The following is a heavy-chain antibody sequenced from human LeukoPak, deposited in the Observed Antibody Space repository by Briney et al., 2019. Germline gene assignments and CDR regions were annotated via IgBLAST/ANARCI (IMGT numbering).Heavy chain of an antibody. J-gene: IGHJ5*02. CDR2: INHSGST. CDR3: ARGLRFLWFDP. V-gene: IGHV4-34*01. Sequence: SETLSLTCAVYGGSFSGYYWSWIRQPPGKGLEWIGEINHSGSTSYNPSLKSRVTISVDTSKNQFSLKLSSVTAADTAVYYCARGLRFLWFDPWGQGTLVTVSS. CDR1: GGSFSGYY.